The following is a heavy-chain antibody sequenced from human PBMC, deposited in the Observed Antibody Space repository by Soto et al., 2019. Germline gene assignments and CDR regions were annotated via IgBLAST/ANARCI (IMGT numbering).Heavy chain of an antibody. D-gene: IGHD3-16*01. Sequence: QVQLVQSGAEVKNPGASVKVSCKASGYTFTRYGIGWARQAPGQGLEWMGWINTYNGNTNYAQNVQGRVTLTTDTATSTAYRGLRRLRSNDTAIYYCAMVDVYVTPSPQDVWGQGSTVSVSS. V-gene: IGHV1-18*01. J-gene: IGHJ6*02. CDR1: GYTFTRYG. CDR3: AMVDVYVTPSPQDV. CDR2: INTYNGNT.